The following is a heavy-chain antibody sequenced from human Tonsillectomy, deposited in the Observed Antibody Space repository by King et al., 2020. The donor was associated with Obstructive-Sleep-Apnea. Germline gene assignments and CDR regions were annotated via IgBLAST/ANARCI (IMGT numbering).Heavy chain of an antibody. CDR3: ASGEVYYGDYDY. J-gene: IGHJ4*02. D-gene: IGHD4-17*01. CDR1: GGSFSVYS. Sequence: VQLQQWGAGLLKPSETLSLTCAVYGGSFSVYSLSWIRQPPGKGLEWIGEINHSGSATYNPSHKNRGTISVDTSKNHVSLKLISLTAAYTAVYYCASGEVYYGDYDYWGQGTLVTVSS. CDR2: INHSGSA. V-gene: IGHV4-34*01.